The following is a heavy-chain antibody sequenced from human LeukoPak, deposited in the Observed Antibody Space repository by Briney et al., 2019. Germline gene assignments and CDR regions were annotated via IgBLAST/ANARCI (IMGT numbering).Heavy chain of an antibody. CDR1: GGSISSSSYF. D-gene: IGHD3-10*01. CDR2: IYYSGST. J-gene: IGHJ4*02. Sequence: PSETLSLTCIVSGGSISSSSYFWGWIRQPPGKGLEWIGSIYYSGSTYYNPSLKSRVTISVDTSKNQFSLKLSSVTAADTAVYYCARRGITMVRGVIQYYFDYWGQGTLVTVSS. V-gene: IGHV4-39*01. CDR3: ARRGITMVRGVIQYYFDY.